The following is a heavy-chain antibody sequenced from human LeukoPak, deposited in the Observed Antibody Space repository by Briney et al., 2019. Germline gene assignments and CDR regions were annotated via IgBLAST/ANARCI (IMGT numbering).Heavy chain of an antibody. J-gene: IGHJ6*03. CDR1: GYTFPGYF. V-gene: IGHV1-2*02. CDR2: INPNSGGT. D-gene: IGHD2-21*02. Sequence: ASVKVSCKTSGYTFPGYFIYWVRQAPGQGLEWMGWINPNSGGTNYPQKLQGRVTMTRDTYNNTVYMDLTRLIFDDTAMYYCARDGVFRFEVGDVYYYYMDVWGKGTTVIISS. CDR3: ARDGVFRFEVGDVYYYYMDV.